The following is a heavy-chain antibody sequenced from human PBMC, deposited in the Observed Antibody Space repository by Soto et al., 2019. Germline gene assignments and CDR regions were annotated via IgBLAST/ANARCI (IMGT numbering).Heavy chain of an antibody. V-gene: IGHV3-23*01. J-gene: IGHJ4*02. CDR1: GFTFNSYA. Sequence: EVQLLESGGGLIQPGGSLRLPCAASGFTFNSYAMTWVRQAPGKGLEWVSIISSSGDGTYYVDSVKGRFTISRDNSRNTLNLQMNSLRAEDTAVYFCAKLVDKSVDDYWGQGTLVTVSS. CDR2: ISSSGDGT. D-gene: IGHD2-21*01. CDR3: AKLVDKSVDDY.